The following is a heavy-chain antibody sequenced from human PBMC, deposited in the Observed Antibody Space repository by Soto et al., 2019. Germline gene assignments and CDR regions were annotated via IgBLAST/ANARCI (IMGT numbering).Heavy chain of an antibody. J-gene: IGHJ6*03. CDR2: INHSGST. D-gene: IGHD3-10*01. CDR1: GGSFSGYY. Sequence: SETLSLTCAVYGGSFSGYYWSWIRQPPGKGLEWSGEINHSGSTNYNPSLKSRVTISVDTSKNQFSLKLSSATAADTAVYYCARGGGYYYYYYMDVWGKGTTVTVSS. CDR3: ARGGGYYYYYYMDV. V-gene: IGHV4-34*01.